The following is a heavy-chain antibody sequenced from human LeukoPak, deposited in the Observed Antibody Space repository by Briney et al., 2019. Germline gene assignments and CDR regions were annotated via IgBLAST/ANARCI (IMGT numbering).Heavy chain of an antibody. CDR2: IKSNPDGGTT. Sequence: PGGSLRLSCAASGFTFSDHYMDWVRQAPGKGLEWLGRIKSNPDGGTTDYAAPVQGRFTISRDDSTSTLYLQMNSLKTEDTGVYYCAHKAPFFSFDVWGQGAMVVVSS. V-gene: IGHV3-15*01. CDR3: AHKAPFFSFDV. CDR1: GFTFSDHY. J-gene: IGHJ3*01.